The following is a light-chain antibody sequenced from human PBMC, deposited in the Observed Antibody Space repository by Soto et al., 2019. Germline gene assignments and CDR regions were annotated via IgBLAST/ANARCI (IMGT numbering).Light chain of an antibody. Sequence: DIQMTQSPSSVAASVGDRVTITCRASQGIGSWLAWYQQKPGKAPKLLISAASNLQGGVPSRFSGSASGTDCTLTISSLQPEDFAPYYFQQAYSFPLTFGGGTRLEVK. CDR3: QQAYSFPLT. CDR1: QGIGSW. CDR2: AAS. J-gene: IGKJ4*01. V-gene: IGKV1-12*01.